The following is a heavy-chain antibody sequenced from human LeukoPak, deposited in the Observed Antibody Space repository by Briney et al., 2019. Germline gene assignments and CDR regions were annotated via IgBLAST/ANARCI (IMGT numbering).Heavy chain of an antibody. Sequence: ASVKVSCKASGYTFTGYYMHWVRQAPGQGLERMGWINPNSGGTNYAQKFQGRVTMTRDTSISTAYMELSRLRSDDTAVYYCARVGYCSSTSCYTYYYYGMDVWGQGTTVTVSS. CDR2: INPNSGGT. D-gene: IGHD2-2*02. CDR3: ARVGYCSSTSCYTYYYYGMDV. V-gene: IGHV1-2*02. CDR1: GYTFTGYY. J-gene: IGHJ6*02.